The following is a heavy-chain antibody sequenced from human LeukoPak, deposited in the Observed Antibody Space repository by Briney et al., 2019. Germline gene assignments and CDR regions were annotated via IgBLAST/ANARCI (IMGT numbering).Heavy chain of an antibody. D-gene: IGHD4-23*01. CDR3: ARDLLGTPRGNDAFDI. CDR1: GGSISSYY. V-gene: IGHV4-4*07. Sequence: PSQTLSLTCTVSGGSISSYYWSWIRQPAGKGLEWIGRIYTSGSTNYNPSLKSRVTMSVDTSKNQFSLKLSSVTAADTAVYYCARDLLGTPRGNDAFDIWGQGTMVTVSS. J-gene: IGHJ3*02. CDR2: IYTSGST.